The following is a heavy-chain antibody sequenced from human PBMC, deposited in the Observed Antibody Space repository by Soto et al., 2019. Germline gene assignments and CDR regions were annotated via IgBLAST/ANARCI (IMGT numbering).Heavy chain of an antibody. Sequence: EVQLVESGGGLVQPGGSLRLSCAASGFTFSTYWMHWVRQVPGKGLVYVSRINGDGNSISYADSVKGRFTISRDNARNTLYLQMNSLRAEDTAVYHCGRGLGGAFNWLDLWGRGGLVTVSS. CDR2: INGDGNSI. V-gene: IGHV3-74*01. D-gene: IGHD1-26*01. CDR1: GFTFSTYW. CDR3: GRGLGGAFNWLDL. J-gene: IGHJ5*02.